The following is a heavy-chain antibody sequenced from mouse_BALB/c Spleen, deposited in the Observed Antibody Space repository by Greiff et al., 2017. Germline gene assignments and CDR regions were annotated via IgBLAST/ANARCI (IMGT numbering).Heavy chain of an antibody. CDR1: GYSITSGYY. D-gene: IGHD2-13*01. Sequence: EVQLQESGPGLVKPSQSLSLTCSVTGYSITSGYYWNWIRQFPGNKLEWMGYISYDGSNNYNPSLKNRISITRDTSKNQFFLKLNSVTTEDTATYYCARGGVSDYGPFAYWGQGTLVTVSA. CDR2: ISYDGSN. J-gene: IGHJ3*01. CDR3: ARGGVSDYGPFAY. V-gene: IGHV3-6*02.